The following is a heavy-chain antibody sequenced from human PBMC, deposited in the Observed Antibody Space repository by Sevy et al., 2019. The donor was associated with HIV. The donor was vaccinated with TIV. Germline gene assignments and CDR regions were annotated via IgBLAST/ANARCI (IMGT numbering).Heavy chain of an antibody. CDR2: ISYDGSNK. J-gene: IGHJ5*02. D-gene: IGHD3-9*01. CDR3: ARDGGLRYFDWLFDLGWFDP. Sequence: GGSLRLSCAASGFTFSSYAMHWVRQAPGKGLEWVAVISYDGSNKYYVDSVKGRFTISRDNSKNTLYLQMNSLRAEDMALYYCARDGGLRYFDWLFDLGWFDPWGQGTLVTVSS. CDR1: GFTFSSYA. V-gene: IGHV3-30-3*01.